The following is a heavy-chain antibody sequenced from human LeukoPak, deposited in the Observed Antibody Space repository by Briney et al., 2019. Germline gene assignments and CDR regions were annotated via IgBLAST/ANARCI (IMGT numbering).Heavy chain of an antibody. J-gene: IGHJ6*03. V-gene: IGHV3-21*01. CDR2: ISSSSSYI. CDR1: GFTFSSYS. Sequence: GGSLRLSCAASGFTFSSYSMNWVRQAPGKGLEWVSSISSSSSYIYYADSVKGRFTISRDNAKNSLYLQMNSLRAEDTAVYYCARPGYGDYVFTYYYYYYYMDVWGKGTTVTVSS. D-gene: IGHD4-17*01. CDR3: ARPGYGDYVFTYYYYYYYMDV.